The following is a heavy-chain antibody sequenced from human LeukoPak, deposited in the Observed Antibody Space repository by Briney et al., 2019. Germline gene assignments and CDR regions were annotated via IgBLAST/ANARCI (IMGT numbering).Heavy chain of an antibody. CDR1: GFTFSDYY. V-gene: IGHV3-11*01. Sequence: GGSLRLSCAASGFTFSDYYMSWIRQAPGKGLEWVSYISSSGSTIYYADSVKGRFTISRDNAKNSLYLQMNSLRAEDTAVYYCARDLRNYDILTGYYGGDYWGEGTLVTVSS. J-gene: IGHJ4*02. CDR3: ARDLRNYDILTGYYGGDY. CDR2: ISSSGSTI. D-gene: IGHD3-9*01.